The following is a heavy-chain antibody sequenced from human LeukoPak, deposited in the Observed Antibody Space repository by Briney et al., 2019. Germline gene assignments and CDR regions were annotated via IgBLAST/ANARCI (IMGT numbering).Heavy chain of an antibody. Sequence: GGSLRLSCAASGFTFSSYGIHWVRQAPGKGLEWVAVISFDGTDAFYADSVKGRFTISRDNSKNTLYLQMNSLRADDTAVYYCARDLSFTVKNYYYYMDVWGKGTTVAISS. V-gene: IGHV3-30*04. CDR3: ARDLSFTVKNYYYYMDV. CDR1: GFTFSSYG. D-gene: IGHD4-17*01. CDR2: ISFDGTDA. J-gene: IGHJ6*03.